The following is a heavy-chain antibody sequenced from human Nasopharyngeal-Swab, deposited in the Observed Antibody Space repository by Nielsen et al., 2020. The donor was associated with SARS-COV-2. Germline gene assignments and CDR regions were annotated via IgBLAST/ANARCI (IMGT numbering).Heavy chain of an antibody. J-gene: IGHJ6*03. D-gene: IGHD2-21*01. V-gene: IGHV3-30-3*01. Sequence: GESLKIYCAAFGFTFSNEAMHWVRQAPGKGQEWVGIVSEDGSSTSYADSVKGRFTISRDNSKNTLFLQMSSVRVEDTAVYYCARAGTPIVGYYYYMDVWGRGATVIVSS. CDR3: ARAGTPIVGYYYYMDV. CDR1: GFTFSNEA. CDR2: VSEDGSST.